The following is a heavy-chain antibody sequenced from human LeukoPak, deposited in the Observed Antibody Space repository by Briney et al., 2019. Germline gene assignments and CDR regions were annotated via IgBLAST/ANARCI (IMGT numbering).Heavy chain of an antibody. D-gene: IGHD2-15*01. Sequence: ASVKVSCKASGYTFTSYYMHWVRQAPGQGLEWMGIINPSGGSTTYAQKFQGRVTMTRDTSTSTAHMELRSLRSEDTAVYYCARSSGGRNYFDYWGQGTLVTVSS. J-gene: IGHJ4*02. CDR1: GYTFTSYY. CDR2: INPSGGST. V-gene: IGHV1-46*01. CDR3: ARSSGGRNYFDY.